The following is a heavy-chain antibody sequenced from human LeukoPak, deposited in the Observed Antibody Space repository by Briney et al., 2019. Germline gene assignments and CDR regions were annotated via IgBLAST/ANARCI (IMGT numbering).Heavy chain of an antibody. CDR3: VRGDYGDYTLFDY. J-gene: IGHJ4*02. Sequence: PGGSLRLSCAASGFTVSTNCMTWVRQAPGKGLEWVSTIYSGGTTYYADSVMGRFTISRHNSRNTLYLQMNSLRAEDTAVYYCVRGDYGDYTLFDYWGQGTLVTASS. CDR1: GFTVSTNC. V-gene: IGHV3-53*01. D-gene: IGHD4-17*01. CDR2: IYSGGTT.